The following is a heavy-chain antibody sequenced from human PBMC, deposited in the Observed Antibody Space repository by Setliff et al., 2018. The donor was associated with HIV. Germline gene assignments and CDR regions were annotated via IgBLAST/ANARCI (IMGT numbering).Heavy chain of an antibody. CDR2: IYSNGGT. CDR3: AREDGSSWSYDRFYYYGLDV. J-gene: IGHJ6*02. V-gene: IGHV4-4*08. Sequence: SETLSLTCTVSGVSISSYYWSWVRQSQGKGLEYIGCIYSNGGTNYNPSLKSRVTIFVDTARKQFSLKLNSVTDADTAVYYCAREDGSSWSYDRFYYYGLDVWGQGSTGTVSS. D-gene: IGHD6-19*01. CDR1: GVSISSYY.